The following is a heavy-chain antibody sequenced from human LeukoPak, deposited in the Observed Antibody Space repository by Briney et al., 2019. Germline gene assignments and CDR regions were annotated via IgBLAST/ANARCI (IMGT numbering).Heavy chain of an antibody. Sequence: SQTLSLTCSVSVDSVSRSDSYWDWIRQPPGKGLEWIGTIHYSARTYYSPSLNSRLTMSTDPSNNQLSLYPLSATPTDTAVYYCARRRYYDGSGYLEWGQGTLLSVSS. V-gene: IGHV4-39*01. D-gene: IGHD3-22*01. CDR1: VDSVSRSDSY. J-gene: IGHJ1*01. CDR3: ARRRYYDGSGYLE. CDR2: IHYSART.